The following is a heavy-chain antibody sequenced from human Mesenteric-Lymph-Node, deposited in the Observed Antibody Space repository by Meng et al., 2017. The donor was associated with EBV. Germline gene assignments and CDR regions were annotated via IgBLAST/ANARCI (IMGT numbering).Heavy chain of an antibody. CDR2: ISAYNGNT. J-gene: IGHJ4*02. V-gene: IGHV1-18*01. Sequence: QVQPGQSGAEVKKPGASVKVSCKASGYTFIAYHLHWVRQAPGQGLEWMGWISAYNGNTNYAQKLQGRVTMTTDTSTSTAYMELRSLRSDDTAVYYCAGAVGSDPYYFDYWGQGTLVTVSS. D-gene: IGHD3-10*01. CDR1: GYTFIAYH. CDR3: AGAVGSDPYYFDY.